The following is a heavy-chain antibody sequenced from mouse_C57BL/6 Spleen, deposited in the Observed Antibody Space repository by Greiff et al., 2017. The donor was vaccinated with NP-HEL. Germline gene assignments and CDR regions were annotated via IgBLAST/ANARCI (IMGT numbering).Heavy chain of an antibody. CDR1: GFNIKDHY. CDR2: IDPEDGDT. CDR3: TGGKGFAY. V-gene: IGHV14-1*01. J-gene: IGHJ3*01. Sequence: VTLKVSGAELVRPGASVKLSCTASGFNIKDHYMHWVKQRPEQGLEWIGRIDPEDGDTEYAPKFQGKATMTADTSSNTAYLQLSSLTSEDTAVYYCTGGKGFAYWGQGTLVTVSA. D-gene: IGHD1-3*01.